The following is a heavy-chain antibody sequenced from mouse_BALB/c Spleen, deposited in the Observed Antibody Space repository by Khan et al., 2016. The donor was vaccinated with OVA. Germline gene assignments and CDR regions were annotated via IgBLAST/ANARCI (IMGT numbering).Heavy chain of an antibody. CDR2: INTYTGEP. CDR1: GYTFTIYG. D-gene: IGHD2-14*01. Sequence: QIQLVQSGPELKKPGETVKISCKASGYTFTIYGMNWVRLAPGKGLKWMGWINTYTGEPTYADDFKGRFAFSLETSASTAFLQINNLKNEDTATYFCARVGYNGTMDYWGQGTSVTVSS. CDR3: ARVGYNGTMDY. J-gene: IGHJ4*01. V-gene: IGHV9-3-1*01.